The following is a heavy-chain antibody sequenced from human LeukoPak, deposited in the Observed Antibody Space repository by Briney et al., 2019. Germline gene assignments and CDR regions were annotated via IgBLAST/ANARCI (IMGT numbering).Heavy chain of an antibody. D-gene: IGHD3-10*01. J-gene: IGHJ6*02. V-gene: IGHV3-7*02. Sequence: GGSLRLSCAASGFTFSNIWMSWVRQAPGKGLEWVANIKHDGSETNYVDSVKGRFTISRDNAKNSLHLQMNSLRAEDTAVYYCAKNGGPHGMDVWGQGTRVTVSS. CDR2: IKHDGSET. CDR3: AKNGGPHGMDV. CDR1: GFTFSNIW.